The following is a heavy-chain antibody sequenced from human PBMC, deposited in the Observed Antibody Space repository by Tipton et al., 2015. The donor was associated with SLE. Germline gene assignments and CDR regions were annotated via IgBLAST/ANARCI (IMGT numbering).Heavy chain of an antibody. CDR2: IIPIFGTA. J-gene: IGHJ6*03. CDR3: ARVEVGYYYYYYMDV. Sequence: QLVQSGAEVKKPGASVKVSCKASGYTFTSYGISWVRQAPGQGLEWMGGIIPIFGTANYAQKFQGRVTITADESTSTAYMELSSLRSEDTAVYYCARVEVGYYYYYYMDVWGKGTTVTVSS. CDR1: GYTFTSYG. V-gene: IGHV1-69*13. D-gene: IGHD1-1*01.